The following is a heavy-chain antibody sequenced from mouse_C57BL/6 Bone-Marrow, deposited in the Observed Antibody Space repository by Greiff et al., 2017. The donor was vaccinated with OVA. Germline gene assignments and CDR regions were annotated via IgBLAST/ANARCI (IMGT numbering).Heavy chain of an antibody. CDR1: GYTFTSYW. Sequence: VQLQQPGAELVKPGASVKLSCKASGYTFTSYWMQWVKQRPGQGLEWIGEIDPSDSYTNYNQKFKGKATLTVDTSSSTAYMQLSSLTSEDSAVDYCARGDDYDEAYWGQGTLVTVSA. V-gene: IGHV1-50*01. CDR3: ARGDDYDEAY. J-gene: IGHJ3*01. CDR2: IDPSDSYT. D-gene: IGHD2-4*01.